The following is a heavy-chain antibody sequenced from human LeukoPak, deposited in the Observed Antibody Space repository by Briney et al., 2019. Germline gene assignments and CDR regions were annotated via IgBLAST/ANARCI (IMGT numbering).Heavy chain of an antibody. Sequence: SETLSLTCTVSGGSVSSGSYYWSWTRQPPGKGLEWIGYIYYSGSTNYNPSLKSRVTISVDTSKNQFSLKLSSVTAADTAVYYCAREAGFGESNFHYWGQGTLVTVSS. V-gene: IGHV4-61*01. CDR2: IYYSGST. D-gene: IGHD3-10*01. J-gene: IGHJ4*02. CDR1: GGSVSSGSYY. CDR3: AREAGFGESNFHY.